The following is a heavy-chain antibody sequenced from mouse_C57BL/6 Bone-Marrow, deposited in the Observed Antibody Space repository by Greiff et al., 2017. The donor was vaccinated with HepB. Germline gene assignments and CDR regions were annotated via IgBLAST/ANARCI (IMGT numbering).Heavy chain of an antibody. CDR3: GPYFDY. J-gene: IGHJ2*01. CDR2: IDPSDSYT. CDR1: GYTFTSYW. Sequence: QVHVKQPGAELVRPGTSVKLSCKASGYTFTSYWMHWVKQRPGQGLEWIGVIDPSDSYTNYNQKFKGKATLTVDTSSSTAYMQLSSLTSEDSAVYYCGPYFDYWGQGTTLTVSS. V-gene: IGHV1-59*01.